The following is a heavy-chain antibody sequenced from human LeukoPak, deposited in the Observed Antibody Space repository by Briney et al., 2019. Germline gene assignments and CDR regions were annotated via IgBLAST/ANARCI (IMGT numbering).Heavy chain of an antibody. J-gene: IGHJ6*02. Sequence: GGSLRLSCAASGFTFSSYWVHWVRPAPGKGLVWVSRIYESGSGASYADSVKGRFTITRDNAKNTLYLQMNSLSAEDTAVYYCARDYHYGMDVWGQGTTVTVSS. V-gene: IGHV3-74*01. CDR3: ARDYHYGMDV. CDR1: GFTFSSYW. CDR2: IYESGSGA. D-gene: IGHD3-16*02.